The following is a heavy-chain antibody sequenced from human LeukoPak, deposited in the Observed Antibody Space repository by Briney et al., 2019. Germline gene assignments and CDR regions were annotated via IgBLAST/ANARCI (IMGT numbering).Heavy chain of an antibody. D-gene: IGHD4-17*01. CDR2: ISSSSSYI. CDR1: GFTFGSYS. CDR3: ARGATVTHNDY. J-gene: IGHJ4*02. V-gene: IGHV3-21*01. Sequence: PGGSLRLSCAASGFTFGSYSMNWVRQAPGKGLEWVSSISSSSSYIYYADSVKGRFTISRDNAKNSLYLQMNSLRAEDTAVYYCARGATVTHNDYWGQGTLVTVSS.